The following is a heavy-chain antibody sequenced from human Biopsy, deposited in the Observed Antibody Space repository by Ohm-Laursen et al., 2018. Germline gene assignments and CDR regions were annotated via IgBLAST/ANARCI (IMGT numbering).Heavy chain of an antibody. V-gene: IGHV4-34*01. CDR2: ITQSGST. CDR1: GGSFNGYF. Sequence: SETLSLTCAVYGGSFNGYFWSWIRQPPGKGLEWIGDITQSGSTNYSPSLKSRVPISVDTAKKQFSLSLRSVTAADTAVYYCARVPLPGIGAAYQGRFLYGMDVWGQGTTVSVSS. CDR3: ARVPLPGIGAAYQGRFLYGMDV. J-gene: IGHJ6*02. D-gene: IGHD2-2*01.